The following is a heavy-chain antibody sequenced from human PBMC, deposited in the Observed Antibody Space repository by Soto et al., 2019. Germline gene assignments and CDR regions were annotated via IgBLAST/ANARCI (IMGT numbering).Heavy chain of an antibody. Sequence: GGGPRISCSAPRFILCSYAMCWGPPAPGEGVEGGSALSGSGGSTYYADSVKGRFTISRDNSKNTLYLQMNSLRAEDTAVYYCAKVGLYCSGGSCYSARGYYYGMDVWGQGTTVTVSS. J-gene: IGHJ6*02. V-gene: IGHV3-23*01. CDR2: LSGSGGST. CDR3: AKVGLYCSGGSCYSARGYYYGMDV. CDR1: RFILCSYA. D-gene: IGHD2-15*01.